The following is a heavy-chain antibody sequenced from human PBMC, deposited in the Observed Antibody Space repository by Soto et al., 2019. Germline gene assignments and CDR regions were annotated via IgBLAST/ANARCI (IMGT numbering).Heavy chain of an antibody. CDR3: ARGHSTDCSNGVCSFFYNHDMDV. CDR1: GYSFTDYH. J-gene: IGHJ6*02. CDR2: INPKSGGT. V-gene: IGHV1-2*04. D-gene: IGHD2-8*01. Sequence: ASVKVSCKASGYSFTDYHIHWVRQAPGQGFEWLGRINPKSGGTSTAQKFQGWVTMTRDRSISTVYMELTRLRSDDTAVYFCARGHSTDCSNGVCSFFYNHDMDVWGQGTTVTVSS.